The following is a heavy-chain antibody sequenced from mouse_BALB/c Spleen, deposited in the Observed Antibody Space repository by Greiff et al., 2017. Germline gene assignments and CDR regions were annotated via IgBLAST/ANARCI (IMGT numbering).Heavy chain of an antibody. CDR3: ARCGIQYYLYYYAMDY. D-gene: IGHD1-2*01. V-gene: IGHV5-17*02. J-gene: IGHJ4*01. CDR2: ISSGSRTI. Sequence: DVQLVESGGRLVQPGGSRKLSCAASGFTFSSFGMPWVRQAPEKGLEWVAYISSGSRTIYYADTVKGRFTISRDNPKNTLFLQMTSLRSEDTAMYYCARCGIQYYLYYYAMDYWGQGTSVTDSS. CDR1: GFTFSSFG.